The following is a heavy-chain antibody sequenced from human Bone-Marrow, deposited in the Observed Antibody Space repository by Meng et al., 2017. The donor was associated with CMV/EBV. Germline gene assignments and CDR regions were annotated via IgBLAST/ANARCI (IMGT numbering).Heavy chain of an antibody. J-gene: IGHJ6*02. CDR1: GFTFSSYA. D-gene: IGHD2-15*01. CDR3: ARYGGIAATREYYYYGMDV. CDR2: ISYDGSNK. Sequence: GESLKISCAASGFTFSSYAMHWVRQAPGKGLEWVAVISYDGSNKYYADSVKGRFTISRGNSKNTLYLQMNSLRAEDTAVYYCARYGGIAATREYYYYGMDVWGQGTTVTVSS. V-gene: IGHV3-30*04.